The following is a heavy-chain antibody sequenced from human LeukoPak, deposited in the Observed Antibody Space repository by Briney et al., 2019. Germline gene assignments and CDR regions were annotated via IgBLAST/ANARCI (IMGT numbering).Heavy chain of an antibody. J-gene: IGHJ4*02. CDR2: IWYDGSKK. V-gene: IGHV3-33*01. Sequence: GGSLRLSCAASGFTFGGFGIHWVRQAPGKGLEWVAVIWYDGSKKYYEDSVKGRFTISRDNSKNTLYLQMNSLRVEDTAVYYCVRGSFGVDYWGQGTLVTVSS. CDR3: VRGSFGVDY. D-gene: IGHD3-10*01. CDR1: GFTFGGFG.